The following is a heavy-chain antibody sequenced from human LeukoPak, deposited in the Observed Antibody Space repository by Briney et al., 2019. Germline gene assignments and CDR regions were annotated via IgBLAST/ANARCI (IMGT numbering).Heavy chain of an antibody. Sequence: SETLSLTCTVSRGSISSSSYYWGWIRQPPGKGLEWIGSIYYSGSTYYNPSLKSRVTISVDTSKNQFSLKLSSVTAADTAVYYCARHPQQWLDLGFDYWGQGTLVTVSS. D-gene: IGHD6-19*01. J-gene: IGHJ4*02. CDR2: IYYSGST. CDR3: ARHPQQWLDLGFDY. V-gene: IGHV4-39*01. CDR1: RGSISSSSYY.